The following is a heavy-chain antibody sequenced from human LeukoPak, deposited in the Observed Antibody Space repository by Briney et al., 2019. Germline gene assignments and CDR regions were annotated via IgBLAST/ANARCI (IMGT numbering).Heavy chain of an antibody. CDR1: GFTFSSHS. Sequence: PGGSLRLSCAASGFTFSSHSLNWIRQAPGKGLEWVSYISISDTTIYYADSVKGRFTISRDNAKNSLYLQMNSLRAEDTAVYYCAMGRYYDSSGYYIVSAPSYFDYWGQGILVTVSS. CDR3: AMGRYYDSSGYYIVSAPSYFDY. V-gene: IGHV3-48*04. J-gene: IGHJ4*02. CDR2: ISISDTTI. D-gene: IGHD3-22*01.